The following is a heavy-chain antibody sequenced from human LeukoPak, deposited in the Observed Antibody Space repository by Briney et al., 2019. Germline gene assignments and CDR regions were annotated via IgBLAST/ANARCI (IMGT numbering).Heavy chain of an antibody. CDR3: ARDRKGGDY. V-gene: IGHV3-7*01. J-gene: IGHJ4*02. D-gene: IGHD3-16*01. Sequence: GGSLRLSCAASGFTFSSYGMHWVRQAPGKGLEWVANIKQDGSEKYYVDSVKGRFTISRDNAKSSLYLQMNSLRVEDTAVYYCARDRKGGDYWGQGTLVTVSS. CDR2: IKQDGSEK. CDR1: GFTFSSYG.